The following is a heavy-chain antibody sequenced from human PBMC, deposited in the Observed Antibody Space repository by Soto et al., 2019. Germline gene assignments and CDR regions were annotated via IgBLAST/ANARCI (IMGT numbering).Heavy chain of an antibody. Sequence: EVQLLESGGGLVQPGGSLRLSCAASGFPFSMYAMTWVSQAPWKGLEWVSAISGSVDSTYYADSVKGRFTISRDNSKKTVYLEMNSLRVEDTAVYHCAKSPSIAPYGMDVWGQGTTVTVSS. CDR1: GFPFSMYA. J-gene: IGHJ6*02. V-gene: IGHV3-23*01. CDR3: AKSPSIAPYGMDV. D-gene: IGHD6-6*01. CDR2: ISGSVDST.